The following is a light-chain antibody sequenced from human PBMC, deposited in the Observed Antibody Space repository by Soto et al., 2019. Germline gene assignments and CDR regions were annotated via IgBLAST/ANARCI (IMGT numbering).Light chain of an antibody. Sequence: QSALTQPASVSGSPGQSITISCTGTSSDVGGYNYVSWYQQHPGKAPKLMIYEGSKRPSGVSNRFSGSKSGNTASLTISGLQAEDGADYYCSSYTSSSTVVFGGGTKVTVL. V-gene: IGLV2-14*01. CDR3: SSYTSSSTVV. J-gene: IGLJ2*01. CDR1: SSDVGGYNY. CDR2: EGS.